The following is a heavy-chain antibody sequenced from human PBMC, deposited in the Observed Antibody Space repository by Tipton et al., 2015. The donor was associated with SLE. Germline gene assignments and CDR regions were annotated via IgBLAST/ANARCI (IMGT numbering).Heavy chain of an antibody. J-gene: IGHJ4*02. CDR3: ARIMFDYSSSWYGDY. CDR2: IYYSGST. Sequence: TLSLTCTVSGGSISSHYWSWIRQPPGKGLEWIGYIYYSGSTNYNPSLKSRVTISVDTSKNQFSLKLSSVTAADTAVYYCARIMFDYSSSWYGDYWGQGTLVTVSS. CDR1: GGSISSHY. V-gene: IGHV4-59*11. D-gene: IGHD6-13*01.